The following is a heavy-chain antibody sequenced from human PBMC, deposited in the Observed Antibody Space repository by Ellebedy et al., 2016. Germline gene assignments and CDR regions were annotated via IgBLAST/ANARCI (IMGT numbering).Heavy chain of an antibody. J-gene: IGHJ6*02. CDR2: LSNGGISK. Sequence: GGSLRLSXAASGFTFTNYAMHWVRQAPGKGLEWVAVLSNGGISKYYAESVKGRFTISRDNSKNTLYLQMNSLRAEDTAVYYCAKEVYRIVLGDGMDVWGQGTTVTVSS. D-gene: IGHD3-16*01. CDR1: GFTFTNYA. CDR3: AKEVYRIVLGDGMDV. V-gene: IGHV3-30*18.